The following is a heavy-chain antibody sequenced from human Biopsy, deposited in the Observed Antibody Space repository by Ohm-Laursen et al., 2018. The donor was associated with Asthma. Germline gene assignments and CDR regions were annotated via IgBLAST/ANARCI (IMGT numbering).Heavy chain of an antibody. D-gene: IGHD6-13*01. CDR3: VKDIRLQLWGFDS. J-gene: IGHJ4*02. CDR2: VSWNSGSI. CDR1: GFTFDDYA. Sequence: SLRLSCTASGFTFDDYAMHWVRQAPGKGLERVSGVSWNSGSIDYADSVKGRFTISRDNAKNSLYLQMNSLRGADTALYYCVKDIRLQLWGFDSWGQGTLVTVSS. V-gene: IGHV3-9*01.